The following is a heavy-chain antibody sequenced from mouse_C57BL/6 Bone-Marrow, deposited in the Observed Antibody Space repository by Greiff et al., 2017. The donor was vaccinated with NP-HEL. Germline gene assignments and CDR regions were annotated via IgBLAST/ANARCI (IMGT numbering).Heavy chain of an antibody. J-gene: IGHJ4*01. Sequence: EVQLQESGPELVKPGASVKISCKASGYTFTDYYVNWVKQSHGKSLEWIGDINPNNGGTSYNQKFKGKATLTVDKSSSTAYMELRSLTSEDSAVYYCARATYYDYDWAMDYWGQGTSVTVSS. CDR3: ARATYYDYDWAMDY. V-gene: IGHV1-26*01. D-gene: IGHD2-4*01. CDR2: INPNNGGT. CDR1: GYTFTDYY.